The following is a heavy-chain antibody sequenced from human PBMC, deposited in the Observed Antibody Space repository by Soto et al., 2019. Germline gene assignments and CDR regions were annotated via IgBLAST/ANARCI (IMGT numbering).Heavy chain of an antibody. Sequence: QITLKESGPTLVKPTQTLTLTCTFSGFSLSTGGMGVGWIRQPPGKALEWLALIYWDGDRRYRPSLMSRLTIAKDTPKNQVGLTMTNMDPVDTATYYCVHSRCGGDCLQSYSSHYYYGMDIWGQGTTVTVSS. CDR2: IYWDGDR. J-gene: IGHJ6*02. D-gene: IGHD2-21*02. CDR1: GFSLSTGGMG. CDR3: VHSRCGGDCLQSYSSHYYYGMDI. V-gene: IGHV2-5*02.